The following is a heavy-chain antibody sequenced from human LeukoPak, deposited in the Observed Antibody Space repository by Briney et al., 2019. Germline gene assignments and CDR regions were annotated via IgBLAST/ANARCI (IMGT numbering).Heavy chain of an antibody. CDR2: IIPVLNIT. Sequence: PVKACCKTSGGTFSTSAITWVRQAPGQGLEWMGRIIPVLNITTYAQRFQGRVTITADTSTSTVYMELSSLRSEETAVYYCARDQGLTAPPPYGLDVWGQPTTV. CDR3: ARDQGLTAPPPYGLDV. V-gene: IGHV1-69*04. CDR1: GGTFSTSA. J-gene: IGHJ6*02. D-gene: IGHD5-18*01.